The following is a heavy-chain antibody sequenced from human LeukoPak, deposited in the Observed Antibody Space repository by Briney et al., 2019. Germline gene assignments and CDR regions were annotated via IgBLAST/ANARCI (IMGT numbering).Heavy chain of an antibody. D-gene: IGHD6-13*01. CDR2: INPYSGGR. J-gene: IGHJ5*02. Sequence: ASVKVSCKASGYTFTGYYIHWVRQAPGQGLEWMGWINPYSGGRSYGQKFQGRVTMTRDTSISTAYMELSRLRSDDTAVYYCARVKAAGGSEGFDPWGQGTLVTVSS. CDR1: GYTFTGYY. V-gene: IGHV1-2*02. CDR3: ARVKAAGGSEGFDP.